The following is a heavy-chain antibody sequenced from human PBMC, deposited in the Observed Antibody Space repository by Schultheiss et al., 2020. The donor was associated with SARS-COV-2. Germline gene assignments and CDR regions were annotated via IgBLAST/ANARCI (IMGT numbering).Heavy chain of an antibody. CDR1: GFTFSSYG. V-gene: IGHV3-53*01. CDR3: ARASGWSIYYYYGMDV. D-gene: IGHD6-19*01. CDR2: IYSGGST. J-gene: IGHJ6*02. Sequence: GGSLRLSCAASGFTFSSYGMHWVRQAPGKGLEWVSVIYSGGSTYYADSVKGRFTISRDNSKNTLYLQMNSLRAEDTAVYYCARASGWSIYYYYGMDVWGQGTTVTVSS.